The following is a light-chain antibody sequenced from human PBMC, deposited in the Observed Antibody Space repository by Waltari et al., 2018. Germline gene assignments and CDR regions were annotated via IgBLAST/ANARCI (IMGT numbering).Light chain of an antibody. J-gene: IGLJ2*01. V-gene: IGLV2-14*01. CDR1: SSDVGGYNY. CDR2: EVS. CDR3: SSYTSSSTYVV. Sequence: QSALTQPASVSGSPGQSITISCTGTSSDVGGYNYVPWYQQHPGKAPNLMIYEVSNRPSGVSNRFSGSKSGNTASLTISGLQAEDEADYYCSSYTSSSTYVVFGGGTKLTVL.